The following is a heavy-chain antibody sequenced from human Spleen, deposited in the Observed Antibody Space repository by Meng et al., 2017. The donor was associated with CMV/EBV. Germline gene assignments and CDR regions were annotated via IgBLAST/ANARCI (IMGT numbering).Heavy chain of an antibody. V-gene: IGHV1-2*02. D-gene: IGHD3-9*01. J-gene: IGHJ5*02. CDR3: ARDNRYYDILTGIRGWFDP. CDR2: INPNSGGT. Sequence: TFTGYYRHWVRQAPGQGLEWMGWINPNSGGTNYAQKFQGRATMTRDTSISTAYMELSRLRSDDTAVYYCARDNRYYDILTGIRGWFDPWGQGTLVTVSS. CDR1: TFTGYY.